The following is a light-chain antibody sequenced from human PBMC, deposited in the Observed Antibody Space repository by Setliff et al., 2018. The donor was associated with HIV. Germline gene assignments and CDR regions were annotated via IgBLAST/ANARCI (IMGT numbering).Light chain of an antibody. J-gene: IGLJ1*01. CDR1: SNDIGRFNY. CDR3: CSYSRGSTYV. CDR2: DVN. Sequence: QSVLTQPASVTGAPGQSITISCTGTSNDIGRFNYVSWYKQFPGKGPTLVIFDVNQRPSGVSNRFSGSKSGNIASLIISGLQAEDGADYFCCSYSRGSTYVFGTGTRSPS. V-gene: IGLV2-14*03.